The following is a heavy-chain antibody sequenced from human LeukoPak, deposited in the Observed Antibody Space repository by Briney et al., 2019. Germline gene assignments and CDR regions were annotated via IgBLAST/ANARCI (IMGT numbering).Heavy chain of an antibody. Sequence: GRSLRLSCAVSGFTFSSYAMHWVRQAPGKGLEWVAVIWHDGSNKYYADTVKGRFTISRDNPSDTLYLQLNSLRAEDTAVYYCARDSGRSYFDSSGSIDVFDVWGQGTRVTVSS. CDR1: GFTFSSYA. V-gene: IGHV3-33*01. CDR2: IWHDGSNK. D-gene: IGHD3-22*01. J-gene: IGHJ3*01. CDR3: ARDSGRSYFDSSGSIDVFDV.